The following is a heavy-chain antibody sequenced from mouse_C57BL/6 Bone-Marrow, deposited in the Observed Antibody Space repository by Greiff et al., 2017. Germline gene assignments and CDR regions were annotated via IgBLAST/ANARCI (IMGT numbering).Heavy chain of an antibody. V-gene: IGHV14-2*01. D-gene: IGHD1-1*02. J-gene: IGHJ4*01. Sequence: VQLQQPGAELVKPGASVKLSCKASGFNFTDYYMPWVKQRPEQGLEWIGRIDPEDGGTKYAPKFKGKATLTVDTSSNTAYLQLSSLTSEDTAVYYCARGGGWAMDYGGQGTTVTVSS. CDR1: GFNFTDYY. CDR2: IDPEDGGT. CDR3: ARGGGWAMDY.